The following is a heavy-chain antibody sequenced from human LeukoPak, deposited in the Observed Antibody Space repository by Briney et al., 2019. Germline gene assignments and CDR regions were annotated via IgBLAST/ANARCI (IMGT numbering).Heavy chain of an antibody. CDR3: ARGLFRRGVVVAASRRPASFDY. Sequence: SETLSLTCGVYGGSFSGYYWSWIRQPPGKGLEWIGEINQSGSTNYNPSLESRVTISVDTSKNQFSLKLSSVTAADTAVYYCARGLFRRGVVVAASRRPASFDYWAREPWSPSPQ. V-gene: IGHV4-34*01. D-gene: IGHD2-15*01. J-gene: IGHJ4*02. CDR2: INQSGST. CDR1: GGSFSGYY.